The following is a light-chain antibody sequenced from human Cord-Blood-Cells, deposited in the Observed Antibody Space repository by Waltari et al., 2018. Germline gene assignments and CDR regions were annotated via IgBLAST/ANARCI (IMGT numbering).Light chain of an antibody. CDR2: EGS. J-gene: IGLJ3*02. CDR3: CSYAGSSTWV. V-gene: IGLV2-23*01. CDR1: SSDVGSYNL. Sequence: NTISCTGTSSDVGSYNLVSWYQQHPGKAPKLMIYEGSKRPSGVSNRFSGSKSGNTASLTISGLQAEDEADYYCCSYAGSSTWVFGVGTKLTVL.